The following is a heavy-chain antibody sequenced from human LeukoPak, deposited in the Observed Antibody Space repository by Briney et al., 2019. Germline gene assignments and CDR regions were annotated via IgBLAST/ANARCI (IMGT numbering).Heavy chain of an antibody. Sequence: SETLSLTCTVSGGSISSYYWSWIRQPPGEGVEGIGSIYYNGNTDYNPSLKSRVTISVDTSNNHFSLKLSSVTAADTAVYYCARHGTQWLRYPNFDYWGQGTLVTVSS. CDR3: ARHGTQWLRYPNFDY. D-gene: IGHD6-19*01. CDR1: GGSISSYY. J-gene: IGHJ4*02. V-gene: IGHV4-59*08. CDR2: IYYNGNT.